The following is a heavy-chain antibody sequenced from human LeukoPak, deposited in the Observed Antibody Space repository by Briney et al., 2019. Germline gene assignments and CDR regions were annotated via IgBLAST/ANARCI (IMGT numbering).Heavy chain of an antibody. CDR3: ARDIDTAMVTATYFDY. Sequence: GGSLRLSCAGSGFTLSSHGMSWVRQAPGKGLEWVAAISYGGTKQYYADSVRGRFTVSRDNAKNSLSLLMNNVRVEDTAVYFCARDIDTAMVTATYFDYWGQGTLVTVSS. V-gene: IGHV3-30*03. CDR1: GFTLSSHG. J-gene: IGHJ4*02. CDR2: ISYGGTKQ. D-gene: IGHD5-18*01.